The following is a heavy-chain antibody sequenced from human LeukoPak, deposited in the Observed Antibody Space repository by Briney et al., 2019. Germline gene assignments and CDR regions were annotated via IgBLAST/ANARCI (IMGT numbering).Heavy chain of an antibody. J-gene: IGHJ6*03. Sequence: ASVKVSCKASGYTFTSYIISWVRQAPGQGLEWMGWINAYNGNTDYAQRVQGRVTMTTDTSTSTAYMELRSLRSDDTAVYYCARDRHIAAAVYYYYMDVWGKGTPVAVSS. CDR2: INAYNGNT. CDR3: ARDRHIAAAVYYYYMDV. CDR1: GYTFTSYI. V-gene: IGHV1-18*01. D-gene: IGHD6-13*01.